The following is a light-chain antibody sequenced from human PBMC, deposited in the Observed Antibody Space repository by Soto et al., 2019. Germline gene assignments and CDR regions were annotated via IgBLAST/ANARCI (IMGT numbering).Light chain of an antibody. CDR1: SSNIGPTYD. CDR3: QSYDSSLSGYV. V-gene: IGLV1-40*01. J-gene: IGLJ1*01. Sequence: QSVLTQPPSVSGAPGQRVTISCTGSSSNIGPTYDVHWYQQLPGTAPKLLIYANTNRPSGVPDRFSGSKSGTSASLAITGLQAEDEADYFCQSYDSSLSGYVFGTGTMLTVL. CDR2: ANT.